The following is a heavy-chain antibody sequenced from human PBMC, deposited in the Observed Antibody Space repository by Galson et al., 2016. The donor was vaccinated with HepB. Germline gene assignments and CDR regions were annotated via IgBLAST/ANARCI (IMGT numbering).Heavy chain of an antibody. CDR1: GFTFSSSA. D-gene: IGHD3-16*01. Sequence: SLRLSCAASGFTFSSSAMSWVRQAPGKGLEWVSTIGDTDAVTHYTDSVKGRFSISRDNSQSSLLLQMNNLRAEDTAIYYCAKDLGFYVGATDYWGQGTLVTVSS. V-gene: IGHV3-23*01. CDR2: IGDTDAVT. CDR3: AKDLGFYVGATDY. J-gene: IGHJ4*02.